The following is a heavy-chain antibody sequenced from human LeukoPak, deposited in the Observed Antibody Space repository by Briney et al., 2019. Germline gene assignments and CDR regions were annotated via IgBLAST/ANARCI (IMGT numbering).Heavy chain of an antibody. CDR3: ARVVQDCSSTSCVNN. D-gene: IGHD2-2*01. Sequence: ASVKVSCKASGYTFTSYGISWVRQAPGQGLEWMGWISAYNGNTNYAQKLQGRVTMTTDTSTSTAYMELRSLRSDDTAVYYCARVVQDCSSTSCVNNWGQGTLVTVSS. CDR1: GYTFTSYG. CDR2: ISAYNGNT. V-gene: IGHV1-18*01. J-gene: IGHJ4*02.